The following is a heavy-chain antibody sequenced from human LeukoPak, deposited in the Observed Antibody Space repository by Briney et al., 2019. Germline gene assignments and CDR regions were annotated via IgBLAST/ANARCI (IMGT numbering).Heavy chain of an antibody. D-gene: IGHD6-6*01. V-gene: IGHV4-39*01. CDR3: ARHIPLRQLVLWPYYGMDV. CDR1: GGSISSSGYY. J-gene: IGHJ6*02. Sequence: PSETLSLTCTVSGGSISSSGYYWGWIRQPPGKGLEWIGSIYYSGSTYYNPSLKSRVTISVDTSKNQFSLKLSSVTAADTAVYYCARHIPLRQLVLWPYYGMDVWGQGTTVTVSS. CDR2: IYYSGST.